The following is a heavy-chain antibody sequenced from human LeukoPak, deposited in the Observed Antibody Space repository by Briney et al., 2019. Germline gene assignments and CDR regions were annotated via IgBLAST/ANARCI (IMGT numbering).Heavy chain of an antibody. J-gene: IGHJ4*02. Sequence: SETLSLTCAVYGGSFSGYYWSWIRQPPGKGLEWIGEINHSGSTNYNPSLKSRVTISVDTSKNQFSLNLSSVTAADTAVYYCARGSRADDSSGYPVDYWGQGTLVTVSS. D-gene: IGHD3-22*01. CDR2: INHSGST. V-gene: IGHV4-34*01. CDR1: GGSFSGYY. CDR3: ARGSRADDSSGYPVDY.